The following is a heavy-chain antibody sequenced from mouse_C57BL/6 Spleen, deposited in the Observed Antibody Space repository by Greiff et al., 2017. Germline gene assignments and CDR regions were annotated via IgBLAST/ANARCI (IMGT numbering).Heavy chain of an antibody. CDR3: ARPGDYDEWFAY. CDR2: ISRGSSTI. Sequence: EVMLVESGGGLVKPGGSLKISCEASGFTFSDYGMHWVRQAPEKGLAWVAYISRGSSTIYYADTVKGRFAISRDNAKNTLFLQMTSLRSEDTAMYYCARPGDYDEWFAYWGQVTLVTVSA. V-gene: IGHV5-17*01. D-gene: IGHD2-4*01. CDR1: GFTFSDYG. J-gene: IGHJ3*01.